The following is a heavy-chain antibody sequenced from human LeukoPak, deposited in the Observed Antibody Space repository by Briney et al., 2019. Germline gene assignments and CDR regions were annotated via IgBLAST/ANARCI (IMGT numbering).Heavy chain of an antibody. J-gene: IGHJ3*02. V-gene: IGHV4-4*02. CDR2: IYYSGST. D-gene: IGHD3-22*01. Sequence: SGTLSLTCAVSGGSISSSNWWSWVRQPPGKGLEWIGSIYYSGSTYYNPSLKSRVTISVDTSKNQFSLKLSSVTAADTAVYYCARIPYYYDSSGSKGAFDIWGQGTMVTVSS. CDR3: ARIPYYYDSSGSKGAFDI. CDR1: GGSISSSNW.